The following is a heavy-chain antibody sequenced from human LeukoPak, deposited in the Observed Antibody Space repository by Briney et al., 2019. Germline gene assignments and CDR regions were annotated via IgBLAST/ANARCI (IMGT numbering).Heavy chain of an antibody. V-gene: IGHV1-8*01. CDR3: ARVVVAGTGDWFDP. J-gene: IGHJ5*02. CDR1: GYTFTSHD. CDR2: MNPSSVTT. Sequence: VASVKVSCKASGYTFTSHDINWVRQATGQGLEWMGWMNPSSVTTGSAQKFQGRVTMTWNTSISTAYMELSGLRSEDTAVYYCARVVVAGTGDWFDPWGQGTLVTVSS. D-gene: IGHD6-19*01.